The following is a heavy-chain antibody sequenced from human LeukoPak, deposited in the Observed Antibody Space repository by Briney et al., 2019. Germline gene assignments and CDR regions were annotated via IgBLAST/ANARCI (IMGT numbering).Heavy chain of an antibody. J-gene: IGHJ6*02. CDR3: ARISGDGYNFYYYYGMDV. CDR1: GYSFTSYW. Sequence: GESLKISCQGSGYSFTSYWIGWVRQMPGKGLEWMGIIYPGDSDTRYSPSFQGQVTISADKSISTAYLQWSSLKASDTAMYYCARISGDGYNFYYYYGMDVWGQGTTVTVSS. CDR2: IYPGDSDT. V-gene: IGHV5-51*01. D-gene: IGHD5-24*01.